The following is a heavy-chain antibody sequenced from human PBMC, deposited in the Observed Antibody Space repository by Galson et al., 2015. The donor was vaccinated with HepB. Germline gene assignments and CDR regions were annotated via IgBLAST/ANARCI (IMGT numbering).Heavy chain of an antibody. CDR1: GFTFSSFA. CDR3: AKVQSDYVWGSYRFNYFDY. CDR2: LSGSGATT. Sequence: SLRLSCAASGFTFSSFAMTWVRQAPGKGLEWVSGLSGSGATTYYADSVQGRFTISRDNSKNTLYLQVNSLRAEDTAVYYCAKVQSDYVWGSYRFNYFDYWGQGTLVTVSS. J-gene: IGHJ4*02. V-gene: IGHV3-23*01. D-gene: IGHD3-16*02.